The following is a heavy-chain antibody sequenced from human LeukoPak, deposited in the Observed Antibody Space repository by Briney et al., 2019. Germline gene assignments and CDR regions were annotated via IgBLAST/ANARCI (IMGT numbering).Heavy chain of an antibody. CDR1: GFTFTSYD. J-gene: IGHJ4*02. CDR3: ARDRVNYYYGSGSTSLFDY. Sequence: GGSLRLSCAASGFTFTSYDMCWVRQAPGKGLEWVSYISSSGSTIYYADSVKGRFTISRDNAKNSLYLQMNSLRAEDTAVYYCARDRVNYYYGSGSTSLFDYWGQGTLVTVSS. D-gene: IGHD3-10*01. V-gene: IGHV3-48*03. CDR2: ISSSGSTI.